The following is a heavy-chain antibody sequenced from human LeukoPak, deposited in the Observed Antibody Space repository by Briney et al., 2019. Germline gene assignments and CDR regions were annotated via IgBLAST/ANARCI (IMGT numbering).Heavy chain of an antibody. Sequence: LETLSLTCAVYGGSFSGYYWNWIRQPPGKGLEWIGEINHSGSTNYNPSLKSRVTISVDTSKNQFSLKLSSVTAADTAVYYCALSGETPAPTDYWGQGTLVTVSS. CDR3: ALSGETPAPTDY. J-gene: IGHJ4*02. CDR2: INHSGST. V-gene: IGHV4-34*01. D-gene: IGHD3-16*01. CDR1: GGSFSGYY.